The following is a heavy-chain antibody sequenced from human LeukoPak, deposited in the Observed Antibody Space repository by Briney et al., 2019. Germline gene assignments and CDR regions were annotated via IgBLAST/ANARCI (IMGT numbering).Heavy chain of an antibody. CDR1: GGSFSGYY. D-gene: IGHD5-18*01. Sequence: PSETLSLTCAVYGGSFSGYYWSWIRQPPGKGLEWIGSIYYSGSTYYNPSLKSRVTISVDTSKNQFSLKLSSVTAADTAVYYCARLMDTAMVPWYFDLWGRGTLVTVSS. CDR3: ARLMDTAMVPWYFDL. J-gene: IGHJ2*01. V-gene: IGHV4-34*01. CDR2: IYYSGST.